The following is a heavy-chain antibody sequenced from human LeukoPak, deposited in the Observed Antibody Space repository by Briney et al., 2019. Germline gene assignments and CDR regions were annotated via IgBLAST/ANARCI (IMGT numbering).Heavy chain of an antibody. Sequence: SETLSLTCTVSGGSISSYYWSWIRQPPGKGLEWVGYIYYSGSTNYNPSLKSRVTISVDTSNNQFSLKMSSVTAADTAVYYCARQVTVTTVSDYWGQGTLVTVSS. CDR2: IYYSGST. J-gene: IGHJ4*02. D-gene: IGHD4-17*01. CDR1: GGSISSYY. V-gene: IGHV4-59*08. CDR3: ARQVTVTTVSDY.